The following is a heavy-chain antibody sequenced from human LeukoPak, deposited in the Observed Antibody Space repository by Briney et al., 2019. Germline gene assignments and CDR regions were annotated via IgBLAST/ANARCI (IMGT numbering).Heavy chain of an antibody. V-gene: IGHV3-9*01. CDR2: ISWNSGSI. D-gene: IGHD6-19*01. CDR1: GFIFNNYA. CDR3: AKDNRRHYTSGPNPDSLH. Sequence: GGSLRLSCAGSGFIFNNYAMHWVWQPPGKGLEWVSGISWNSGSIDYADSVKGRFTISRDNAKNSLYLQMNSLRVEDTAFYYCAKDNRRHYTSGPNPDSLHWGQGALVTVSS. J-gene: IGHJ4*02.